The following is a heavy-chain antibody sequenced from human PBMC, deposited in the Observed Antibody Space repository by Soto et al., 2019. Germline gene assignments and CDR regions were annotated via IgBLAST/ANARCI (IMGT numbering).Heavy chain of an antibody. CDR3: AQRHRLDNTGNYGALDI. CDR2: IYWDDDK. CDR1: GFSLTTTGVG. J-gene: IGHJ3*02. D-gene: IGHD4-17*01. Sequence: QITLKESGPTLVKPTQTLTLTCTFSGFSLTTTGVGVGWIRQPPGKALEWLALIYWDDDKRYSPSLKSRLTTTKDTSKNQVVLKMTNRDPVDTATYYCAQRHRLDNTGNYGALDIGGKGTMVTVSS. V-gene: IGHV2-5*02.